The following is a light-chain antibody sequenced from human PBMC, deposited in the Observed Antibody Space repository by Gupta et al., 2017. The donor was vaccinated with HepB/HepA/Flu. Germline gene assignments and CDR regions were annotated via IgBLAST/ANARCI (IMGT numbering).Light chain of an antibody. CDR2: AAS. CDR1: QSISSN. Sequence: DIQMTQPPSSRSASVGDRVTIPCRAGQSISSNLNWYQQKPGKAPKLLIYAASSSQSGVASTFSGSGSARDFTLTISRLLPEDFATYYCQQSDSTPWTFGQGTKVEIK. J-gene: IGKJ1*01. CDR3: QQSDSTPWT. V-gene: IGKV1-39*01.